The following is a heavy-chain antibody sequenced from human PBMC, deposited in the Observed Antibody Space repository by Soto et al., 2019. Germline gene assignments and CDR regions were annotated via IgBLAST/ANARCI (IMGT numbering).Heavy chain of an antibody. D-gene: IGHD3-16*01. CDR1: GYTFTSYA. J-gene: IGHJ4*02. CDR3: ARSYTRSTKYFDY. CDR2: INAGNGNT. Sequence: VKVSCKASGYTFTSYAMHWVRQAPGQRLEWMGWINAGNGNTKYSQKFQGRVTITRDTSASTAYMELSSLRCEDTAVYYCARSYTRSTKYFDYWGQGTLVTVSS. V-gene: IGHV1-3*01.